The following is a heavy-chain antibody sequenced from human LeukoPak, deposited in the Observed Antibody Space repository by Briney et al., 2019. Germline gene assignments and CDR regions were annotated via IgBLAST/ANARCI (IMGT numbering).Heavy chain of an antibody. CDR1: GFTFSDYY. D-gene: IGHD2-2*01. CDR3: ARRGSSTHWYFDY. V-gene: IGHV3-11*01. CDR2: ISSSGSTI. J-gene: IGHJ4*02. Sequence: GGSLRLSCAASGFTFSDYYMSWIRQAPGKGLEWVSYISSSGSTIYYAGSVKGRFTISRDNAKNSLYLQMNSLRAEDTAVYYCARRGSSTHWYFDYWGQGTLVTVSS.